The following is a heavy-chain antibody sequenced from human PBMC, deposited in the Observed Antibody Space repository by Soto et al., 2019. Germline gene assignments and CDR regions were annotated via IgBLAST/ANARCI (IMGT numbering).Heavy chain of an antibody. CDR1: GGSISDYY. CDR3: AREGQQLVPDY. V-gene: IGHV4-30-4*01. J-gene: IGHJ4*02. Sequence: PSETLSLTCSVSGGSISDYYWSWIRQPPGKGLEWIGYIYYSGSTYYNPSLKSRVTISVDTSKNQFSLKLSSVTAADTAVYYCAREGQQLVPDYWGQGTLVTVSS. CDR2: IYYSGST. D-gene: IGHD6-6*01.